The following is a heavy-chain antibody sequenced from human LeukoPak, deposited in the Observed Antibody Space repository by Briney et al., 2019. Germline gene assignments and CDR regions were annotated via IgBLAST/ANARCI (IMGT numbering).Heavy chain of an antibody. V-gene: IGHV3-48*01. CDR2: ISSSSSTI. CDR3: ARDSLSVGATLDY. Sequence: GGSLRLSCAASGFTFSSYSMNWVRQAPGKGLEWVSYISSSSSTIYYADSVKGRFTISRDNAKNSLYLQMNSQRAEDTAVYYCARDSLSVGATLDYWGQGTLVTVSS. D-gene: IGHD1-26*01. CDR1: GFTFSSYS. J-gene: IGHJ4*02.